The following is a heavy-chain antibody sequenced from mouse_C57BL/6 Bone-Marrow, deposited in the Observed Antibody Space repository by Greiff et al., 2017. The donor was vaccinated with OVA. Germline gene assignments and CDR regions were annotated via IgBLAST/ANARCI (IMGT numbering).Heavy chain of an antibody. Sequence: EVKLMESGGDLVKPGGSLKLSCAASGFTFSSYGMSWVRQTPDKRLEWVATISSGGSYTYYPDSVKGRFTISRANAKNTLYLQMSSLKSEDTAMYYCARQDYGSSRRGFDFWGPGTTLTVSS. J-gene: IGHJ2*01. V-gene: IGHV5-6*01. CDR1: GFTFSSYG. D-gene: IGHD1-1*01. CDR2: ISSGGSYT. CDR3: ARQDYGSSRRGFDF.